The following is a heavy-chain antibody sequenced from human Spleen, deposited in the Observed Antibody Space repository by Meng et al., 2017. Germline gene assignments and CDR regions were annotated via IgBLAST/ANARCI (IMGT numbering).Heavy chain of an antibody. D-gene: IGHD6-13*01. CDR3: ATGAAAADH. J-gene: IGHJ4*02. V-gene: IGHV3-15*01. CDR2: IKSNSDGGTT. CDR1: GFSFTDAW. Sequence: VELGGSGGGWVQPGRSLRLSCVASGFSFTDAWMSWVRQAPGKGLEWVGRIKSNSDGGTTDYAAPVKGRFTISRDDSKNTLYLQMNSLITEDTAVYFCATGAAAADHWGQGTLVTVSS.